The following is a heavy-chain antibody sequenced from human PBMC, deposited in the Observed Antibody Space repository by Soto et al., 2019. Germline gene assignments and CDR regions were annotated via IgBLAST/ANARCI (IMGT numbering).Heavy chain of an antibody. CDR3: ARDPGVAARYDCWSGYPDPQRFPDY. D-gene: IGHD3-3*01. V-gene: IGHV1-18*01. CDR2: ISAYNGNT. Sequence: ASVKVSCKASGYTFTSYGISWVRQAPGQGLEWMGWISAYNGNTNYAQKLQGRVTMTTDTSTSTAYMELRSLRSDDTAVYYCARDPGVAARYDCWSGYPDPQRFPDYWGQGTLVTVSS. CDR1: GYTFTSYG. J-gene: IGHJ4*02.